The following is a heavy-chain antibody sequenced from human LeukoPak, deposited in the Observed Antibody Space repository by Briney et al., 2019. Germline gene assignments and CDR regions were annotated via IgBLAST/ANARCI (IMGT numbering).Heavy chain of an antibody. V-gene: IGHV3-9*01. Sequence: PGGSLTLSCAPSGFTFDEYAMHWARAPRGEGRGCVSHISWKKDKIASADSVNGRLTISTDNAKSSVLLQMNSLRAEDTALYYCTKDLFETLTPYSAFDTWGQGTMVTASS. CDR2: ISWKKDKI. J-gene: IGHJ3*02. CDR1: GFTFDEYA. D-gene: IGHD2-15*01. CDR3: TKDLFETLTPYSAFDT.